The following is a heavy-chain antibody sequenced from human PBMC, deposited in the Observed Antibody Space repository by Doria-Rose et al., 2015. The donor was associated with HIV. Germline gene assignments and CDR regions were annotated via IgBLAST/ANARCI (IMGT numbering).Heavy chain of an antibody. D-gene: IGHD6-13*01. CDR1: GVSLSSPGMG. Sequence: TLKESGPVLVKPTETLTLTCTVSGVSLSSPGMGVSWIRQPPGKALEWLANIFSDDERSYQTSRKSRLTISRGTSKSQVVLTMTDMDPVDTATYYCARIKSSRWYHKYYFDFWGQGTLVIVSA. V-gene: IGHV2-26*01. CDR3: ARIKSSRWYHKYYFDF. CDR2: IFSDDER. J-gene: IGHJ4*02.